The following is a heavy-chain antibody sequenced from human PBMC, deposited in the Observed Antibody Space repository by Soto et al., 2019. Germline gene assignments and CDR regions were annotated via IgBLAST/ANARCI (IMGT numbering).Heavy chain of an antibody. CDR2: IFSNDEK. D-gene: IGHD3-3*01. CDR1: GFSLSNARMG. CDR3: ARIQGIYDFWSGYYSPALIDY. J-gene: IGHJ4*02. Sequence: QVTLKESGPVLVKPTETLTLTCTVSGFSLSNARMGVSWIRQPPGKALEWLAHIFSNDEKSYSSSLKSRLTISKDPSKSQVVLTMTNMDPVDTATYYCARIQGIYDFWSGYYSPALIDYWGQGTLVTVSS. V-gene: IGHV2-26*01.